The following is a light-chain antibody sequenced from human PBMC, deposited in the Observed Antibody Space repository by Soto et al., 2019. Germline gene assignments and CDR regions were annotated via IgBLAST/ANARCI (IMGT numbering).Light chain of an antibody. J-gene: IGKJ4*01. CDR3: QQSYSAPLT. CDR1: QSINRNY. CDR2: ATS. Sequence: DIQMTQSPSSLSASVGDGVTLTCRASQSINRNYLNWYQQKPGKAPQLLIYATSSLHSGVPSRFSGSGSGTDFTLTISSLQPEDFATDYCQQSYSAPLTFGGGTKVEIK. V-gene: IGKV1-39*01.